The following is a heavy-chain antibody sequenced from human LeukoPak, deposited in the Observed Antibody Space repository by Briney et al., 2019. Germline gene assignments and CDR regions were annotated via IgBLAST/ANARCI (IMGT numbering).Heavy chain of an antibody. V-gene: IGHV3-23*01. D-gene: IGHD1-26*01. CDR3: VKDHRDSGNYYYYYGMDV. J-gene: IGHJ6*02. CDR2: IGSSGGGI. CDR1: GFTFSTYT. Sequence: GGSLRLSCAASGFTFSTYTMYWVRHPPGKRLEWVSIIGSSGGGIHYADSVKGRFTISRDNSKNALYLQMNSLRVEDTAVYACVKDHRDSGNYYYYYGMDVWGQGTTVAVSS.